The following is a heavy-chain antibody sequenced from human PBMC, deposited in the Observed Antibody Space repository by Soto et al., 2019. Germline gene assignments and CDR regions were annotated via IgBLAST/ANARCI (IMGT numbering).Heavy chain of an antibody. CDR1: GFTFSSYS. CDR3: ARMSTLYGMDV. CDR2: ISSSSSYI. Sequence: LRLSCAASGFTFSSYSMNWVRQAPGKGLEWVSSISSSSSYIYYADSVKGRFTISRDNAKNSLYLQMNSPRAEDTAVYYCARMSTLYGMDVWGQGTTVTVSS. V-gene: IGHV3-21*01. J-gene: IGHJ6*02.